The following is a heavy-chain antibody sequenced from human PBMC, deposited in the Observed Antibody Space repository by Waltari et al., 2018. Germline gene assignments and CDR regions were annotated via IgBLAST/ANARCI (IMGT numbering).Heavy chain of an antibody. J-gene: IGHJ6*02. V-gene: IGHV4-61*02. CDR1: GGSISSGSYY. CDR2: IYTRWST. CDR3: ARYYGGTSYAMDV. Sequence: QVQLPESGPGLVKPSETLSLTCPVSGGSISSGSYYWTWIRQPAGKGLDWIGRIYTRWSTNYNPSLESRVTMSLDTSKNQFSLKLSSVTAADTAVYYCARYYGGTSYAMDVWGQGTTVTVSS. D-gene: IGHD4-17*01.